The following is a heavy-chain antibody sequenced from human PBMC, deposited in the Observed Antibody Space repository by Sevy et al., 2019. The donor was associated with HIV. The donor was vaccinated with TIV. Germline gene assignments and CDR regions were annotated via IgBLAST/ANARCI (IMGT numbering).Heavy chain of an antibody. CDR1: GGTFSSYA. D-gene: IGHD6-6*01. CDR3: ARDTLAAARRGGEGGYFDY. Sequence: ASVKVSSKASGGTFSSYAISWVRQAPGQGLEWMGGIIPIFGTANYAQKFQGRVTITADESTSTAYMELSSLRSEDTAVYYCARDTLAAARRGGEGGYFDYWGQGTLVTVSS. V-gene: IGHV1-69*13. CDR2: IIPIFGTA. J-gene: IGHJ4*02.